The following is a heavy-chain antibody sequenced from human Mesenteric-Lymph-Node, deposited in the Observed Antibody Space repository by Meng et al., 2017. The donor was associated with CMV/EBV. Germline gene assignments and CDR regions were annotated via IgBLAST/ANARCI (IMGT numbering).Heavy chain of an antibody. Sequence: GESLKISCAASGFTFISFSMHWVRQAPGKGLEWVALISHDESNKYYADSVKGRFTISRDNSKNTLYLQMNSLRAEDTAVYYCARDPGDYDFWSGYYMDYYGMDVWGQGTTVTVSS. CDR3: ARDPGDYDFWSGYYMDYYGMDV. CDR1: GFTFISFS. CDR2: ISHDESNK. V-gene: IGHV3-30-3*01. J-gene: IGHJ6*02. D-gene: IGHD3-3*01.